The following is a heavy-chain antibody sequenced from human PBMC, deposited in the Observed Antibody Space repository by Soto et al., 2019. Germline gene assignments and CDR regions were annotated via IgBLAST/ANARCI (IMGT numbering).Heavy chain of an antibody. CDR2: INHSGST. J-gene: IGHJ3*02. V-gene: IGHV4-34*01. Sequence: WIRQSQGEGLEWIGEINHSGSTNYNPSLQSRVTMSVDASKNQFSLKFISVTAADTAVYYCARDSTRPVACDIWGQGT. CDR3: ARDSTRPVACDI. D-gene: IGHD4-4*01.